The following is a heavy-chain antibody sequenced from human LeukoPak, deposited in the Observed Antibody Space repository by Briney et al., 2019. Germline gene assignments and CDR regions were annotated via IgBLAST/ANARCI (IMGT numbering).Heavy chain of an antibody. Sequence: PSETLSLTCAVSGGSVSSSDSYWNWIRQPPGEGLEWIGYIYHPGTTYYNPSLKSRVTMSVDTSKNQFSLKLNSMTAADTAVYYCARLGSRVVWGQGTLVIVSS. CDR3: ARLGSRVV. D-gene: IGHD3-10*01. V-gene: IGHV4-30-2*01. J-gene: IGHJ4*02. CDR1: GGSVSSSDSY. CDR2: IYHPGTT.